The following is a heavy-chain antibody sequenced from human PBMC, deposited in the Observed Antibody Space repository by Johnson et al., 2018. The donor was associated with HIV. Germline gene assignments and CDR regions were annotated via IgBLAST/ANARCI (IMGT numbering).Heavy chain of an antibody. CDR2: IYSGGHT. J-gene: IGHJ3*02. V-gene: IGHV3-66*01. D-gene: IGHD3-10*01. Sequence: VQLVESGGGLVQPGGSLRLSCAASGFTVSSNYLSWVRQAPGKGLEWVSLIYSGGHTYYADSVKGRFTISRDSSKNTLYLQLNSLRAEDTAVYYFATEYGSGSYYTYAFDIWGQGTMVTVSS. CDR3: ATEYGSGSYYTYAFDI. CDR1: GFTVSSNY.